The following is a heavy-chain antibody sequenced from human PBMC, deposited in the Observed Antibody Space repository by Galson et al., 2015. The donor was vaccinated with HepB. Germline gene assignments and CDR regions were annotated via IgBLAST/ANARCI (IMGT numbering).Heavy chain of an antibody. CDR1: GFTFSSYA. Sequence: SLRLSCAASGFTFSSYAMSWVRQAPGKGLEWVSAIRGSGGSTYYADSVKGRFTISRDNSKNTLYLQMNSLRAEDTAVYYCAKDATVTRYYFDYWGQGTLVTVSS. CDR3: AKDATVTRYYFDY. D-gene: IGHD4-11*01. J-gene: IGHJ4*02. V-gene: IGHV3-23*01. CDR2: IRGSGGST.